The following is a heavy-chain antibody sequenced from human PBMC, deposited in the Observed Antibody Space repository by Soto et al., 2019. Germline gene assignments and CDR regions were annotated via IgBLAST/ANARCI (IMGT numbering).Heavy chain of an antibody. V-gene: IGHV4-31*03. D-gene: IGHD1-1*01. Sequence: QVQLQESGPGQVKPSQTLSLTCTVSGGSVNSGGYHWSWIRQHPGKGLEWIGDIYYSGSTYYNPSIKSRVTISIDTSTNHFPLHLSALTAADTAVYYCARAPIPNWNYYGMDVWGQGTTVTVSS. CDR2: IYYSGST. J-gene: IGHJ6*02. CDR1: GGSVNSGGYH. CDR3: ARAPIPNWNYYGMDV.